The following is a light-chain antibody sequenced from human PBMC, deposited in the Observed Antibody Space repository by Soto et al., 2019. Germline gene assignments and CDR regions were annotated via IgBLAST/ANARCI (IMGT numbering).Light chain of an antibody. CDR1: QSISSW. J-gene: IGKJ1*01. Sequence: DIQMTQSPSTLSASVGDRVTITCRASQSISSWLAWYQQKPGKAPKLLIYGASRLESGVPSRFSGSGSGTEFTLTISSLQPDDFATYYCQQYNSYDMWSFVQGTKVELK. V-gene: IGKV1-5*01. CDR3: QQYNSYDMWS. CDR2: GAS.